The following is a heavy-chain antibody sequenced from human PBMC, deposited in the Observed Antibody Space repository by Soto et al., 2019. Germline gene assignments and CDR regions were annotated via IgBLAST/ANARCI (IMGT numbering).Heavy chain of an antibody. J-gene: IGHJ5*02. D-gene: IGHD6-6*01. Sequence: QITLKESGPTLVKPTQTLTLTCTFSGFSLSTSGVGVGWIRQPPGTALEWLALIYWNDDKRYSPSLKSRLTITKDTSKNQVVLTMTNMDPVDTATYYCAHRFPYSSSSRTKSPYNWFDPWGQGTLVTVSS. CDR1: GFSLSTSGVG. CDR2: IYWNDDK. CDR3: AHRFPYSSSSRTKSPYNWFDP. V-gene: IGHV2-5*01.